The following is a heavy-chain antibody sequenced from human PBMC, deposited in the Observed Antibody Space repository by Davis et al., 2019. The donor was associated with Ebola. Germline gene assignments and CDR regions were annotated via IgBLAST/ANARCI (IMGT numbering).Heavy chain of an antibody. Sequence: GESLKISCAASGFTFSSYAMSWVRQAPGKGLEWVSAISGSGGSTYYADSVKGRFTISRDNSKNTLYLQMSSLRAEDTAIYYCAKDSLQCSGGSCYPDAFDVWGHGTMVTVSS. J-gene: IGHJ3*01. CDR1: GFTFSSYA. CDR3: AKDSLQCSGGSCYPDAFDV. V-gene: IGHV3-23*01. CDR2: ISGSGGST. D-gene: IGHD2-15*01.